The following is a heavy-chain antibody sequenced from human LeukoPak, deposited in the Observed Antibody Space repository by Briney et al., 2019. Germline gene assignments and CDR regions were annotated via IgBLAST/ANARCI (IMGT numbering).Heavy chain of an antibody. CDR3: AKAPVTSCRGAFCYPFDY. CDR2: MSSSDDGR. CDR1: GFSFSSYA. J-gene: IGHJ4*02. D-gene: IGHD2-15*01. Sequence: GGSLRLSCAASGFSFSSYAMSWVRQAPGKGLEWVSAMSSSDDGRYYAASVRGRFTISRDTSRSTLYLQMNSLRAEDAAVYYCAKAPVTSCRGAFCYPFDYWGQGTLVTVSS. V-gene: IGHV3-23*01.